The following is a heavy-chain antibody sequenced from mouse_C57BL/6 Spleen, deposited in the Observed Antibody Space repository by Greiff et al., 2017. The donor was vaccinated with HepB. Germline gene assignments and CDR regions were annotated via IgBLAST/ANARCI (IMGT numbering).Heavy chain of an antibody. CDR3: ARDWAQFAY. D-gene: IGHD4-1*01. CDR2: ISYDGSN. V-gene: IGHV3-6*01. Sequence: EVKLMESGPGLVKPSQSLSLTCSVTGYSITSGYYWNWIRQFPGKKLEWMGYISYDGSNNYNPSLKNRISITRDTSKNQFFLKLNSVPTEDTATYYCARDWAQFAYWGQGTLVTVSA. J-gene: IGHJ3*01. CDR1: GYSITSGYY.